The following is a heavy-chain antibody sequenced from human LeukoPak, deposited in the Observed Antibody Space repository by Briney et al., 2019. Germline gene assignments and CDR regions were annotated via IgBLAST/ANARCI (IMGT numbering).Heavy chain of an antibody. D-gene: IGHD1-26*01. CDR2: IIPIFGTA. CDR3: ARDLKGWVGLN. Sequence: SVKVSCKASGGTFSGYAISWVRQAPGQGLEWMGGIIPIFGTANYAQKFQGRVTITTDESTSTAYMELSSLRSDDTAVYYCARDLKGWVGLNWGQGTLVTVSS. CDR1: GGTFSGYA. V-gene: IGHV1-69*05. J-gene: IGHJ4*02.